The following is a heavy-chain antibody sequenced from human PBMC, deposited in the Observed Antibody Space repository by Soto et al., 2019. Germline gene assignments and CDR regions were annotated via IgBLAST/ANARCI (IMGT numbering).Heavy chain of an antibody. D-gene: IGHD2-2*01. V-gene: IGHV4-39*02. CDR3: ARLGGYCSSTSCYGFYGMDV. CDR1: GGSISSSSYS. J-gene: IGHJ6*02. Sequence: QLQLQESGPGLVKPSETLSLTCTVSGGSISSSSYSWGWVRQPPGKGLEWIGTIYYSGNTYYNPSLKSRVTLSVDTSKNHFSLKLSSVTAADTAVYYCARLGGYCSSTSCYGFYGMDVWGQGTTVTVSS. CDR2: IYYSGNT.